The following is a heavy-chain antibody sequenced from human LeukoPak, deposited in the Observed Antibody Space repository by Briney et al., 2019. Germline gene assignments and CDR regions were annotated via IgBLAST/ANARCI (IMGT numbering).Heavy chain of an antibody. CDR3: ARSGYSYDSAVYWNFDL. J-gene: IGHJ2*01. D-gene: IGHD5-18*01. CDR1: GGSISSSNW. Sequence: PSETPSLTCAVSGGSISSSNWWSWVRRPPGKGLEWIGYVSYSGTTKYNPSLKSRVTMSVDMSKNRLSLRLTSVTAADTAVYYCARSGYSYDSAVYWNFDLWGRGTLVTVSS. CDR2: VSYSGTT. V-gene: IGHV4-4*02.